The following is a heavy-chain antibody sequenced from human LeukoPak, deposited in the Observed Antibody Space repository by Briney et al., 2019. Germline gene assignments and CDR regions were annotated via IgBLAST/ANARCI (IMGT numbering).Heavy chain of an antibody. CDR3: ARDPSGRGMDV. J-gene: IGHJ6*02. D-gene: IGHD6-19*01. CDR2: IGVAGDT. Sequence: GGSLRLSCAASGFTFSNYDTQWVRQTIGKGLEWVSAIGVAGDTHYADSVKGRFTVSREDAKNSLYLQMNSLRAGDTAVYYCARDPSGRGMDVWGQGTTVTVSS. V-gene: IGHV3-13*01. CDR1: GFTFSNYD.